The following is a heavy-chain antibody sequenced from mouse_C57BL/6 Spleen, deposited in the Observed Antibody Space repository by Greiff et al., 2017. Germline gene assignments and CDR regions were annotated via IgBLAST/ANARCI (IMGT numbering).Heavy chain of an antibody. V-gene: IGHV1-85*01. D-gene: IGHD1-1*01. CDR1: GYTFTSYD. CDR2: IYPRDGST. CDR3: ARSEVTTVVAHFDY. Sequence: QVQLQQSGPELVKPGASVKLSCKASGYTFTSYDINWVKQRPGQGLEWIGWIYPRDGSTKYNGKFKGKATLTGDTSSSTAYMELHSLTSEDSAVYFCARSEVTTVVAHFDYWGQGTTLTVSS. J-gene: IGHJ2*01.